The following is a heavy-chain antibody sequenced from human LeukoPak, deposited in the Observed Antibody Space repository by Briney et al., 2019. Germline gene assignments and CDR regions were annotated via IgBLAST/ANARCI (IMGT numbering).Heavy chain of an antibody. CDR2: INPNGGGT. D-gene: IGHD2-2*01. CDR3: ARRGGCISTSCNLDY. CDR1: GYTSTSYY. V-gene: IGHV1-46*03. Sequence: GASVKVSCKTSGYTSTSYYMHWMRQAPGQGFEWVGMINPNGGGTSSAQKFQGRVTLTRDTSTSTVYMDLSSLRSEDTAIYYCARRGGCISTSCNLDYWGQGTLVTVSS. J-gene: IGHJ4*02.